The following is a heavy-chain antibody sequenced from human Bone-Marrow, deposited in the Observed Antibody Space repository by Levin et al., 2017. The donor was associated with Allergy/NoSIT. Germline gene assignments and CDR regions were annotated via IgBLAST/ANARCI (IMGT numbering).Heavy chain of an antibody. CDR2: IYYTGST. CDR3: ARGTPYNYGIYYFDH. CDR1: GGSIISGGYY. J-gene: IGHJ4*02. V-gene: IGHV4-31*03. Sequence: LRLSCTVSGGSIISGGYYWSWIRQHPGKGLEWIGYIYYTGSTYYNPSLKNRFTISVDRSKNQFSLNVTSVTAADTAVFYCARGTPYNYGIYYFDHWGQGTLVTVSS. D-gene: IGHD5-18*01.